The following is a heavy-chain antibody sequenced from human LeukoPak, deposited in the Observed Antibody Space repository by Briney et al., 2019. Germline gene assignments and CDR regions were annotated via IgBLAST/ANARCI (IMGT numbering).Heavy chain of an antibody. D-gene: IGHD3-22*01. Sequence: PGRSLRLSCAASGFTFDDYAMHWVRQAPGKGLEWVSGISWNSGSIGYADSVKGRFTISRDNAKNSLYLQMNSLRAEDTALYYCARFYYDSSGYYFYFDYWGQGTLVTVSS. J-gene: IGHJ4*02. CDR1: GFTFDDYA. V-gene: IGHV3-9*01. CDR2: ISWNSGSI. CDR3: ARFYYDSSGYYFYFDY.